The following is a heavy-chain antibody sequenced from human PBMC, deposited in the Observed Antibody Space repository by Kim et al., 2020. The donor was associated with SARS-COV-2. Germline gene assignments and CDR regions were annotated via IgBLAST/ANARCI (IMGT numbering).Heavy chain of an antibody. CDR2: IYPGDSDT. D-gene: IGHD6-13*01. Sequence: GESLKISCKGSGYSFTSYWIGWVRQMPGKGLEWMGIIYPGDSDTRYSPSFQGQVTISADKSISTAYLQWSSLKASDTAMYYCARNPNTYSSSYVLFDYWGQGTLVPVSS. J-gene: IGHJ4*02. CDR1: GYSFTSYW. V-gene: IGHV5-51*01. CDR3: ARNPNTYSSSYVLFDY.